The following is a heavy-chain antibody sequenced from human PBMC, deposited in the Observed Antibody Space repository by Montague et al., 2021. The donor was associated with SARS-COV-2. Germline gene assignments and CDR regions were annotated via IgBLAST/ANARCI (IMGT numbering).Heavy chain of an antibody. CDR1: EFTLSRYW. Sequence: SLRLSCAASEFTLSRYWMTWVRQAPVKGLEWVASINQDGSDNRHXCSXHVRITISRDNAMNSLFLQMNSPRVEYTAVYYCSRDSVVGATAEWFDPWGQGTLVTVSS. J-gene: IGHJ5*02. CDR3: SRDSVVGATAEWFDP. CDR2: INQDGSDN. V-gene: IGHV3-7*01. D-gene: IGHD1-26*01.